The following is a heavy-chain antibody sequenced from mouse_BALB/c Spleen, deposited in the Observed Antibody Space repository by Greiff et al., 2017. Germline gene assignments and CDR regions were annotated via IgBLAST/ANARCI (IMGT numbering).Heavy chain of an antibody. CDR3: ARSSYDGYYLYAMDY. J-gene: IGHJ4*01. CDR1: GFNIKDTY. D-gene: IGHD2-3*01. CDR2: IDPANGNT. Sequence: EVKLQESGAELVKPGASVKLSCTASGFNIKDTYMHWVKQRPEQGLEWIGRIDPANGNTKYDPKFQGKATITADTSSNTAYLQLSSLTSEDTAVYYCARSSYDGYYLYAMDYWGQGTSVTVSS. V-gene: IGHV14-3*02.